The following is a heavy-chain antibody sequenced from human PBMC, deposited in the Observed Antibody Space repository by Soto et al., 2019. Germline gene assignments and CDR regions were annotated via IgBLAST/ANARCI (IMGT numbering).Heavy chain of an antibody. CDR2: INWNGGST. Sequence: GGSLRLSCAASGFTFDDYGMSWVRQAPGKGLEWVSGINWNGGSTGYADSVKGRFTISRDNAKNSLYLQMNSLRAEDTALYYCARDKFSLQSAENTERVQTLAGLIYDYYYGMDVWGQGTTVTVSS. D-gene: IGHD1-1*01. J-gene: IGHJ6*02. CDR1: GFTFDDYG. V-gene: IGHV3-20*04. CDR3: ARDKFSLQSAENTERVQTLAGLIYDYYYGMDV.